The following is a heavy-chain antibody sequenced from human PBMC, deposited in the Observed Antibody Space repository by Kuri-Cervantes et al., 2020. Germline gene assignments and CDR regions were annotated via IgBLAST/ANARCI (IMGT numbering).Heavy chain of an antibody. Sequence: ASVQVSCKASGYTFTSYAMNWVRQAPGQGLEWMGWINTNTGNPTYAQGFTGRFVFSLDTSVSTAYLQISSLKAEDTAVYYCATVYYYDSSGYYYFSYWGQGTLVTVSS. V-gene: IGHV7-4-1*02. CDR1: GYTFTSYA. J-gene: IGHJ4*02. CDR2: INTNTGNP. D-gene: IGHD3-22*01. CDR3: ATVYYYDSSGYYYFSY.